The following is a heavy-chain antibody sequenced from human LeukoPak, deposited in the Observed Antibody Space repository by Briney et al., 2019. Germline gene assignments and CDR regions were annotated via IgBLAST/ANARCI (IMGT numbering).Heavy chain of an antibody. J-gene: IGHJ5*02. CDR3: ASAPGPAATYNWFDP. D-gene: IGHD2-2*01. Sequence: SVKVSCKASGGTFSSYAISWVRQAPGQGLEWMGGIIPIFGTANYAQRFQGRVTITADESTSTAYMELSSLRSEDTAVYYCASAPGPAATYNWFDPWGQGTLVTVSS. V-gene: IGHV1-69*13. CDR1: GGTFSSYA. CDR2: IIPIFGTA.